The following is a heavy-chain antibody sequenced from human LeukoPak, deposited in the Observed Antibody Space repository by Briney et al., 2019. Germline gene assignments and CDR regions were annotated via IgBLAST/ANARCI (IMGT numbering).Heavy chain of an antibody. CDR3: AKSDTGLVEPYYYSGMDV. V-gene: IGHV3-30*18. CDR1: GFTFSNYG. J-gene: IGHJ6*02. CDR2: LSHDGTNK. D-gene: IGHD5-18*01. Sequence: GRSLRLSCAASGFTFSNYGMHWVRQVPGKGLEWVTILSHDGTNKYYADSVRGRFTISRENSKNTLYLQMNSLGAEDTAVYYCAKSDTGLVEPYYYSGMDVWGQGTTVIVSS.